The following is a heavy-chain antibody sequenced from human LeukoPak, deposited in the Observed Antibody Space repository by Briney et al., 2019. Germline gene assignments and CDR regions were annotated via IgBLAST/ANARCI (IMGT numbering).Heavy chain of an antibody. Sequence: GGSLRLSCAASGFTFSSYAMRWVRQAPGKGLEWVSAINGGGTTTYYADSVKGRFTISRGNSENTLYLQMNSLRAEDTAVYYCAKVAYFDRRNSYGMDVWGQGTTATVSS. CDR2: INGGGTTT. CDR1: GFTFSSYA. CDR3: AKVAYFDRRNSYGMDV. V-gene: IGHV3-23*01. J-gene: IGHJ6*02. D-gene: IGHD3-22*01.